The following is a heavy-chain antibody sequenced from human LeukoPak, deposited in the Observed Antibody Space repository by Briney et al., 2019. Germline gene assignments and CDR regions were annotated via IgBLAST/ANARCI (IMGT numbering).Heavy chain of an antibody. CDR3: ARVAAAGHLGDWFDP. J-gene: IGHJ5*02. Sequence: PSETLSLTCAVYGGSFSGYYWSWIRQPPGKGLEWTEEINHSGSTNYNPSLKSRVTISVDTSKIQFSLKLSSVTAADTAVYYCARVAAAGHLGDWFDPWGQGTLVTVSS. CDR2: INHSGST. D-gene: IGHD6-13*01. V-gene: IGHV4-34*01. CDR1: GGSFSGYY.